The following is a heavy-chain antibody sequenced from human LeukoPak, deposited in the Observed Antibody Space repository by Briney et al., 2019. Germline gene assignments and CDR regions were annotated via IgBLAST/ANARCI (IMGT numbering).Heavy chain of an antibody. CDR2: LRGSDEGP. V-gene: IGHV3-23*01. CDR1: GFTFSGYP. D-gene: IGHD2-15*01. Sequence: PGGSLRLSCAPSGFTFSGYPISWVRQAPGKGLEWVSALRGSDEGPFYADSVKGRFTISRDNSKNTLYLQMNSLRAEDTAVYYCARSMVAAPYFDYWGQGTLVTVSS. CDR3: ARSMVAAPYFDY. J-gene: IGHJ4*02.